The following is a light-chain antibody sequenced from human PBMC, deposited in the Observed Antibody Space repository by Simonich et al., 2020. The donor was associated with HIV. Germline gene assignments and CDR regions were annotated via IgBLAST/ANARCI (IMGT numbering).Light chain of an antibody. V-gene: IGKV3-15*01. Sequence: EIVLTQSPGTLSLSPGERATLSCRASQSVSSSYLAWYQQEPGQAPRLLIYGASTRATGIPARFSGSGYGTEFTLTISSLQSEDFAVYYCQQYRNWPPTFGGGTKVEI. J-gene: IGKJ4*01. CDR2: GAS. CDR1: QSVSSSY. CDR3: QQYRNWPPT.